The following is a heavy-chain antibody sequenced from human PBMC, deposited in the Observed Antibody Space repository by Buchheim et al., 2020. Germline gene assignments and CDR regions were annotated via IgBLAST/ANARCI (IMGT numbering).Heavy chain of an antibody. CDR1: GFTFSSYA. J-gene: IGHJ4*02. CDR2: ISGSGGST. V-gene: IGHV3-23*01. CDR3: ASGSTWDYYDSSGYLW. D-gene: IGHD3-22*01. Sequence: EVQLLESGGGLVQPGGSLRLSCAASGFTFSSYAMSWVRQAPGKGLEWVSAISGSGGSTYCADSVKGRFTISRDNSKNTLYLQMNSLRAEDTAVYYYASGSTWDYYDSSGYLWWGQGTL.